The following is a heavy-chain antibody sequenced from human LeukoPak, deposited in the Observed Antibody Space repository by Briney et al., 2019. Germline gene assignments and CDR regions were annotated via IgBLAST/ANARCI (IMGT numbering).Heavy chain of an antibody. D-gene: IGHD3-16*02. J-gene: IGHJ4*02. CDR2: INPNSGGT. CDR1: GYTFTGAY. CDR3: ARVPRGRVWGSYPD. V-gene: IGHV1-2*02. Sequence: SVTVSCTASGYTFTGAYMHWVRHAHGQGLDRKGWINPNSGGTNYAQKFQGRVTMTRDTSISTAYMELSRLRSDDTAVYYCARVPRGRVWGSYPDWGQGTLVTVSS.